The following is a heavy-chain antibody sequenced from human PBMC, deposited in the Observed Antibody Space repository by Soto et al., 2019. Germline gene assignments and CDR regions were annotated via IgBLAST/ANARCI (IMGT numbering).Heavy chain of an antibody. D-gene: IGHD6-25*01. V-gene: IGHV4-59*01. J-gene: IGHJ5*02. CDR2: IHYSGST. CDR3: ARGGVAARRGRGFDP. Sequence: QVQLQESGPGLVKPSETLSLTCTVSGGSISSYYWGWIRQPPGKGLEWIGYIHYSGSTNYNPSLRSRVTISVDTPKNQFSLKVNSMISADTAIYYCARGGVAARRGRGFDPWGQGTLVTVSS. CDR1: GGSISSYY.